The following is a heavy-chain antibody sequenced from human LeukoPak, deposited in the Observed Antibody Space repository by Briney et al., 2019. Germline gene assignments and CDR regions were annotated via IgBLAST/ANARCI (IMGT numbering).Heavy chain of an antibody. CDR1: GFTFSSYG. J-gene: IGHJ6*02. CDR2: IWYDGSNK. CDR3: ARDSVATSPYYYYYGMDV. Sequence: PGGSLRLSCAASGFTFSSYGMHWVRQAPGKGLEWVAVIWYDGSNKYYADSVKGRFTISRDNSKNTLYLQMNSLRAEDTAVYYCARDSVATSPYYYYYGMDVWGQGTTVTVSS. D-gene: IGHD5-12*01. V-gene: IGHV3-33*01.